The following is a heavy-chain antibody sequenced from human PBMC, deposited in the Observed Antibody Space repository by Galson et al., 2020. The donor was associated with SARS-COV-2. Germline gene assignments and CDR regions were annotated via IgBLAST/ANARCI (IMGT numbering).Heavy chain of an antibody. CDR3: ATTYPSFGGCGY. Sequence: GGSLRLSCAASGFTFSSYGMHWVRQAPGKGLEWVAVIWYDGSNKYYADSVKGRFTISRDNSKNTLYLQMNSLRAEDTAVYYCATTYPSFGGCGYWGQGTLVTVSS. D-gene: IGHD3-16*01. J-gene: IGHJ4*02. V-gene: IGHV3-33*01. CDR2: IWYDGSNK. CDR1: GFTFSSYG.